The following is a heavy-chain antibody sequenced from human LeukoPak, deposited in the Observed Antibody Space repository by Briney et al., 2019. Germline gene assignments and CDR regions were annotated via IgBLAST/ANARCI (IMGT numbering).Heavy chain of an antibody. CDR2: INWNGGST. CDR3: AKDMGQRSYYYGSGSSLDY. J-gene: IGHJ4*02. V-gene: IGHV3-20*04. D-gene: IGHD3-10*01. Sequence: GGSLRLSCAASGFTFDDYGMSWVRQAPGKGLEWVSGINWNGGSTGYADSVKGRFTISRDNAKNSLYLQMNSLRAEDTALYYCAKDMGQRSYYYGSGSSLDYWGQGTLVTVSS. CDR1: GFTFDDYG.